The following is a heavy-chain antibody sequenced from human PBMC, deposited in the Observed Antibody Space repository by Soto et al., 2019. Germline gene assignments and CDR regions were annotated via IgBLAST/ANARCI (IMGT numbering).Heavy chain of an antibody. CDR3: ATVPYFYDGRADDAFDI. Sequence: GGSLRLSCAASGFTFSSYAMSWVRQAPGKGLEWVSGISRSGLTTYYADSVKGRFTISRDNSKNTLSLQMSSLRAEDTAVYFCATVPYFYDGRADDAFDIWGQGTLVTVSS. J-gene: IGHJ3*02. V-gene: IGHV3-23*01. CDR2: ISRSGLTT. CDR1: GFTFSSYA. D-gene: IGHD3-22*01.